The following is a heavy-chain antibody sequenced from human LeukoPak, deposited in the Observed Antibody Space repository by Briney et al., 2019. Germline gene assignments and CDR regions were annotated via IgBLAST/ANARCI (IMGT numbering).Heavy chain of an antibody. CDR2: ISSGNSNI. J-gene: IGHJ4*02. CDR3: AREPLGRIAAAGKRGAYFDY. D-gene: IGHD6-13*01. CDR1: GFTFSSYT. V-gene: IGHV3-48*01. Sequence: GGSLRLSCAASGFTFSSYTMNWVRQAPGKGLEWVSYISSGNSNIYYADSVKGRFTISRDNSMNTLYLQMNSPRAEDTAVYYCAREPLGRIAAAGKRGAYFDYWGQGTLVTVSS.